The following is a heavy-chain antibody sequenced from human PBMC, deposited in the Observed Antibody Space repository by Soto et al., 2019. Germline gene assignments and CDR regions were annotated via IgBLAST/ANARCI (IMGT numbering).Heavy chain of an antibody. D-gene: IGHD2-15*01. CDR1: GGTFSSYA. V-gene: IGHV1-69*13. J-gene: IGHJ6*02. Sequence: ASVTVSCKASGGTFSSYAISWVRQAPGQGLEWMGGIIPIFGTANYAQKFQGRVTITADESTSTAYMELSSLRSEDTAVYYCARGIAATTPYYYYGMDVWGQGTTVTVSS. CDR2: IIPIFGTA. CDR3: ARGIAATTPYYYYGMDV.